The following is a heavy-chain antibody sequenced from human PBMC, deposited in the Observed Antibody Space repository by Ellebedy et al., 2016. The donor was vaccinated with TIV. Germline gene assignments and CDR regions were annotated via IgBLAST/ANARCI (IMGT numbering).Heavy chain of an antibody. CDR3: ARGSNYYGSGSPTRAWVRAYPLDY. CDR2: ISSSSYI. J-gene: IGHJ4*02. D-gene: IGHD3-10*01. Sequence: GESLKISXAASGFTFSSYSMNWVRQAPGKGLEWVSSISSSSYIYYADSVKGRFTISRDNAKNSLYLQMNSLRAEDTAVYYCARGSNYYGSGSPTRAWVRAYPLDYWGQGTLVTVSS. V-gene: IGHV3-21*01. CDR1: GFTFSSYS.